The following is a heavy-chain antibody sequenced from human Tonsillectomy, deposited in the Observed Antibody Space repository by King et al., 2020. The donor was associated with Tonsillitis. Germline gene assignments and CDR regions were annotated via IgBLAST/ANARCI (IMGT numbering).Heavy chain of an antibody. CDR2: INHSGST. D-gene: IGHD4-23*01. J-gene: IGHJ5*01. CDR3: GEGRWGPPGPSLRWCDS. Sequence: VQLQQWGAGLLKPSETLSLTCGVYGGSFSGYYWSWIRQPPGKGLEWIGEINHSGSTNYNPSLKSRVTISVDTSKNQFSLKLSSVTAADTAVYYCGEGRWGPPGPSLRWCDSWGQGTLGTVSS. CDR1: GGSFSGYY. V-gene: IGHV4-34*01.